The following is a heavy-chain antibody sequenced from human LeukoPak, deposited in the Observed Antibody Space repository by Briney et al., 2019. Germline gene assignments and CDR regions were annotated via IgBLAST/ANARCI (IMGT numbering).Heavy chain of an antibody. Sequence: PGGSLRLSCGASGFTFSSFGMSWVRQAPGKGLEWVSAISSTGGTAYYADSVKGRFAISRDNSKNTLYLQMNSLRAEDTAVYYCARDFDYYDDSGYQTYYFDYWGQGTLVTVSS. D-gene: IGHD3-22*01. J-gene: IGHJ4*02. V-gene: IGHV3-23*01. CDR3: ARDFDYYDDSGYQTYYFDY. CDR2: ISSTGGTA. CDR1: GFTFSSFG.